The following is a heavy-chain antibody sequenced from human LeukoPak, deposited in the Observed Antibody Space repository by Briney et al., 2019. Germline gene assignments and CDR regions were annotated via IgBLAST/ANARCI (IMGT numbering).Heavy chain of an antibody. V-gene: IGHV3-23*01. CDR1: GFTFSSYA. CDR3: AKGLRSSNYYYGMDM. Sequence: GGSLRLSCAASGFTFSSYAMSWVRQAPGRGLEWVSGISGSGDSTNYADSVKGRFTISRANSNNTLYLHMNNLRADDTARYYCAKGLRSSNYYYGMDMWGQGTTVTVSS. D-gene: IGHD6-13*01. CDR2: ISGSGDST. J-gene: IGHJ6*02.